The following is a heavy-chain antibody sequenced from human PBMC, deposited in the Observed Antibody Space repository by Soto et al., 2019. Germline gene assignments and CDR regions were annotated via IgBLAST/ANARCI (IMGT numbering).Heavy chain of an antibody. V-gene: IGHV3-7*01. CDR2: IKQDGSEK. Sequence: PGGSLRLSCAASGFTFSSYWMSWVRQAPGKGLEWVANIKQDGSEKYYVDSVKGRFTISRDNAKNSLYLQMNSLRAEDTAVYYCARSYVFWSGYRHLETTTHQRDRFDFWAKGTMVT. CDR1: GFTFSSYW. CDR3: ARSYVFWSGYRHLETTTHQRDRFDF. J-gene: IGHJ3*01. D-gene: IGHD3-3*01.